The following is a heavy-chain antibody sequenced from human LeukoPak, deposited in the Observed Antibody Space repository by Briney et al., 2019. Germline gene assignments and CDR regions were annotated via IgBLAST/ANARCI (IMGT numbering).Heavy chain of an antibody. J-gene: IGHJ3*02. CDR3: ARGGYCSSTSCYTDAFDI. CDR2: INHSGST. D-gene: IGHD2-2*02. CDR1: GGSFSGYY. V-gene: IGHV4-34*01. Sequence: PSETLSLTCAVYGGSFSGYYWSWIRQPPGKGLEWIGEINHSGSTNYNPSLKSRVTISVDTSKNQFSLKLSSVTAADTAVYYCARGGYCSSTSCYTDAFDIWGQGTMVTVSS.